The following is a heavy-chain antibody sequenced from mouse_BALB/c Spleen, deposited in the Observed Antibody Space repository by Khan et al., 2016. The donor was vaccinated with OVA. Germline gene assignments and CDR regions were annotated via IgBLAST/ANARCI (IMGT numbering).Heavy chain of an antibody. V-gene: IGHV1-7*01. CDR3: TNHVSSSAWYTY. Sequence: QVQLKQSGAELAKPGASVKMSCKASGYTFTSYWMHWVKQRPGQGLEWIGYINPSTDYTEYNQKFKDKATLTADKSSSTAYMQLTSLTSEDSAAYYCTNHVSSSAWYTYWGQGSLFTVSA. CDR1: GYTFTSYW. D-gene: IGHD1-1*01. J-gene: IGHJ3*01. CDR2: INPSTDYT.